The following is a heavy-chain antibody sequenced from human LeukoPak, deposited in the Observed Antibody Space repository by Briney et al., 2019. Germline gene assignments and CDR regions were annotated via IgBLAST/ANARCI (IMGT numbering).Heavy chain of an antibody. D-gene: IGHD3-10*01. Sequence: PGGSLRLSCAASGLTFTGYAMHWVRQAPGKGLEWMAVIPHDGTKKDYADSVKGRFTISRDSSNNALYLQMDSLRAEDTAVYYCARDKIYRGSGSCLDYWGQGTLVTVSS. V-gene: IGHV3-30-3*01. CDR3: ARDKIYRGSGSCLDY. CDR1: GLTFTGYA. J-gene: IGHJ4*02. CDR2: IPHDGTKK.